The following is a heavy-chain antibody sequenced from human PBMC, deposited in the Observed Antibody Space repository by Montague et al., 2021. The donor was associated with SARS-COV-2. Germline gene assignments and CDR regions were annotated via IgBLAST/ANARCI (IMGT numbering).Heavy chain of an antibody. D-gene: IGHD3-10*01. CDR1: GDSIRNYF. CDR2: IYYYGNT. V-gene: IGHV4-59*01. J-gene: IGHJ4*02. CDR3: AKEFGSGRINPTY. Sequence: SETLSLTCTVSGDSIRNYFWSWIRQPPGKGLEWIGYIYYYGNTHXNPSLKSRATISIDTSRNLFSLQLRSVTAADTAVYFCAKEFGSGRINPTYWGQGVLVTVSS.